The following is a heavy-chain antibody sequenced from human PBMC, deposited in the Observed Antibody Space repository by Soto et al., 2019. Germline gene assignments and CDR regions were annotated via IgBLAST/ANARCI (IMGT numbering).Heavy chain of an antibody. J-gene: IGHJ6*02. Sequence: GSLRPSCAASGFTFSNYGMHWGRPAPGKGLEWVAVISYDGSNKYYADSVKGRFTISRDNSKNTLYLQMNSLRAEDTAVYYCAKDWRMEVDGMDVWGQGTTVTVSS. CDR1: GFTFSNYG. CDR2: ISYDGSNK. CDR3: AKDWRMEVDGMDV. D-gene: IGHD2-15*01. V-gene: IGHV3-30*18.